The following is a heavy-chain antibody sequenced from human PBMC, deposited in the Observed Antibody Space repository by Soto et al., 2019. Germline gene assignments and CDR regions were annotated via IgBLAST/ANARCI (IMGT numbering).Heavy chain of an antibody. CDR3: ARDDVYDDNGLEE. D-gene: IGHD4-17*01. Sequence: QLQLVESGEGVIQPGRSLRLSCAASGFTFSSHGMHWVRQAPGKGLEWVAVIGRDGRNTFYTDSVKGRFTISRDNSDNTLYLQMNSLRVEDTAVYYCARDDVYDDNGLEEWGQGTLVTVSA. J-gene: IGHJ4*02. CDR2: IGRDGRNT. V-gene: IGHV3-33*01. CDR1: GFTFSSHG.